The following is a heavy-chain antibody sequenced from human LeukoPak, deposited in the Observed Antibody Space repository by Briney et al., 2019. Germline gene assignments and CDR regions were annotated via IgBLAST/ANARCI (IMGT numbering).Heavy chain of an antibody. J-gene: IGHJ4*02. Sequence: GESLKISCKGSGYSFTSYWIAWVRQMPGKGLEWMGIICPGDSETRNSPSFQGQVTISADKSISTAYLQWSSLKASDTAMYYCARRAYGGNSDFDFWGQGTLVTVSS. CDR1: GYSFTSYW. CDR2: ICPGDSET. CDR3: ARRAYGGNSDFDF. D-gene: IGHD4-23*01. V-gene: IGHV5-51*01.